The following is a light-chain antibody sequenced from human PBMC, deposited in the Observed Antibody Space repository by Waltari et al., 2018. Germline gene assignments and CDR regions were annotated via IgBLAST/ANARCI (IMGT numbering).Light chain of an antibody. CDR1: ESVSSN. CDR2: GAS. J-gene: IGKJ4*01. Sequence: EILMTQSPATLSVSPGERATLSCRASESVSSNVAWYQQKPGQAPRLLIYGASTRATGVPAKFRGSGSGTDFTLTISSLQSEDFAVYYCQQYYHWVAFGGGTWVQIK. CDR3: QQYYHWVA. V-gene: IGKV3-15*01.